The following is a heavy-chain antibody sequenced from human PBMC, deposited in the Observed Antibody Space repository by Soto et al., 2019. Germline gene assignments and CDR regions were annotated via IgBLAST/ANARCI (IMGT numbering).Heavy chain of an antibody. CDR3: AKNGQPPYYYYGLDV. D-gene: IGHD2-8*01. CDR2: ISGYNGDT. CDR1: GYTFTRYG. Sequence: QGHRVQSGAAVKKPGTSVKVSCKASGYTFTRYGISWVRQAPGQGLEWMGWISGYNGDTNYAQNLQGRVTMTIDTSTSTAYMELRSLTSDDTAVYYCAKNGQPPYYYYGLDVWGQGTTVTVSS. J-gene: IGHJ6*02. V-gene: IGHV1-18*01.